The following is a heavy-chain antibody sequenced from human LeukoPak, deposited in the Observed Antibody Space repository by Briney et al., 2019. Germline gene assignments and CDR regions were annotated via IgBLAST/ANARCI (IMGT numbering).Heavy chain of an antibody. J-gene: IGHJ5*02. CDR2: IIPIFGTA. D-gene: IGHD6-13*01. CDR3: ARCVTAAGPRGNWFDP. Sequence: SVKVSCKASGGTFSSYAISWVRQAPGQGLEWMGGIIPIFGTANYAQKFQGRVTITTDESTSTAYMELSSLRSEDTAVYYCARCVTAAGPRGNWFDPWGQGILVTVSS. V-gene: IGHV1-69*05. CDR1: GGTFSSYA.